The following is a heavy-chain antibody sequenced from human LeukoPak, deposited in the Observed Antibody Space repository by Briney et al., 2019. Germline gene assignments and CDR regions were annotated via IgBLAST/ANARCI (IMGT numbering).Heavy chain of an antibody. CDR1: GYTFTGYY. D-gene: IGHD3-10*01. J-gene: IGHJ5*02. Sequence: GASVKVSCKASGYTFTGYYVHWVRQAPGQGLEWMGWINPNSGGTNFAQKFQGRVTMTRDTSISTAYMELSRLRSDDTAVYYCAREPMVRGVIISPWGQGTLVTVSS. V-gene: IGHV1-2*02. CDR3: AREPMVRGVIISP. CDR2: INPNSGGT.